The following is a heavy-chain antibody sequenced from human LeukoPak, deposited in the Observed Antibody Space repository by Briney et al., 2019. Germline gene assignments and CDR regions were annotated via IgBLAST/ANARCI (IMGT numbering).Heavy chain of an antibody. V-gene: IGHV1-69*05. D-gene: IGHD3-22*01. CDR2: IIPIFGTA. Sequence: SVKVSCKASGGTFSSYAISWVRQAPGQGLEWMGRIIPIFGTANYAQKFQGRVTITTDKSTSTAYMELSSLRSEDTAVYYCALSPVPPYYYDSHLVFDYWGQGTLVTVSS. CDR3: ALSPVPPYYYDSHLVFDY. CDR1: GGTFSSYA. J-gene: IGHJ4*02.